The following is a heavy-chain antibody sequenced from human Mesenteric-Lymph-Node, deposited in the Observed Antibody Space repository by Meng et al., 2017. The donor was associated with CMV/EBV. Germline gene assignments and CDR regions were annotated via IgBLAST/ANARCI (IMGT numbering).Heavy chain of an antibody. D-gene: IGHD3-16*01. Sequence: LSCAAAGFACSTYWRHWVRQAPGKGLVWVTHIDDDGSTTSYADSEKGRFTISRDNTKNTLYLEMNSLRAEDTAVYCCARGVWGSPYYWGQGTLVTVSS. CDR3: ARGVWGSPYY. V-gene: IGHV3-74*01. J-gene: IGHJ4*02. CDR1: GFACSTYW. CDR2: IDDDGSTT.